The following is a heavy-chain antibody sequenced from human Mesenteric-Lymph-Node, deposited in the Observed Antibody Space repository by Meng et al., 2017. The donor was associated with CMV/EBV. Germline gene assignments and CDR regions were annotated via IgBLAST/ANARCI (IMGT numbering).Heavy chain of an antibody. CDR2: IWYDGSNK. V-gene: IGHV3-33*01. Sequence: LSCAASGFTCSSFGMHWVRQAPGKGLEWVAVIWYDGSNKYYADSVKGRFTISRDDSKNTLYLQMNSLRAEDTAVYYCARDLIGGAIDYWGQGTLVTVSS. D-gene: IGHD3-10*01. J-gene: IGHJ4*02. CDR1: GFTCSSFG. CDR3: ARDLIGGAIDY.